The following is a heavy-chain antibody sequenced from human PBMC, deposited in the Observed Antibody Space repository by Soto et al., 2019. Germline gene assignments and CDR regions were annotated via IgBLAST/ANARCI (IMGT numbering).Heavy chain of an antibody. D-gene: IGHD2-21*02. CDR3: IQSRCGGDCLQSYASYYYYGMDV. CDR1: AFSLSTGGVG. V-gene: IGHV2-5*02. Sequence: SGPTLVNPTQTLALTCTFSAFSLSTGGVGVGWIRQPPGKALEWLALIYWDDDKRYSPSLRSRLTITKDTSKNQVVLTMTNMDPVDTATYYCIQSRCGGDCLQSYASYYYYGMDVWGQGTTVTVSS. J-gene: IGHJ6*02. CDR2: IYWDDDK.